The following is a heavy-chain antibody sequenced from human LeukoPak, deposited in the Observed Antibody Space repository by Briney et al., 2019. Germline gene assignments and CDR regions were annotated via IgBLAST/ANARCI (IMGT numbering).Heavy chain of an antibody. CDR1: GFTFSSYE. CDR2: ISSSGSTI. J-gene: IGHJ6*03. CDR3: ARDRILAPDYYYYMDV. Sequence: GGSLRLSCAASGFTFSSYEMNWVRQAPGKGLEWVSYISSSGSTIYYADSVKGRFTISRGNAKNSLYLQMNSLRAEDTAVYYCARDRILAPDYYYYMDVWGKGTTVTVSS. V-gene: IGHV3-48*03.